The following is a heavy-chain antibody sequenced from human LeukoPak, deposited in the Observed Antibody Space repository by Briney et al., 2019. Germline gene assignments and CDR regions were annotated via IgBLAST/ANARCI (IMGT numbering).Heavy chain of an antibody. D-gene: IGHD6-13*01. CDR2: INSDGSST. CDR1: GFTFSSYA. V-gene: IGHV3-74*01. CDR3: ARPRYSSSWYIFDY. Sequence: PGGSLRLSCAASGFTFSSYAMSWVRRAPGKGLVWVSRINSDGSSTSYADSAKGRFTISRDNAKNTLYLQMNSLRAEDTAVYYCARPRYSSSWYIFDYWGQGTLVTVSS. J-gene: IGHJ4*02.